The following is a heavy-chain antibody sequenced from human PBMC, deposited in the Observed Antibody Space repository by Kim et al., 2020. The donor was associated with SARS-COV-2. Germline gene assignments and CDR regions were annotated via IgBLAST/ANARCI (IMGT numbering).Heavy chain of an antibody. D-gene: IGHD6-19*01. Sequence: SETLSLTCTVSGGSISSYYWNWIRQPPGKGLEWIGYIYYSGSTNYNPSLKSRVTISVDTSKNQFSLKLSSVTAADTAVYYCARHNGASYSSGWYNYYYGMDVWGQGTTVTVSS. CDR2: IYYSGST. V-gene: IGHV4-59*08. J-gene: IGHJ6*02. CDR1: GGSISSYY. CDR3: ARHNGASYSSGWYNYYYGMDV.